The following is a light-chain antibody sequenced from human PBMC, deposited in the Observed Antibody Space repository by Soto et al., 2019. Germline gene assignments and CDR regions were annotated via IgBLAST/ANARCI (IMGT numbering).Light chain of an antibody. CDR1: SSDVGGYNY. CDR2: DVS. J-gene: IGLJ1*01. CDR3: CSYAGTYTSAV. Sequence: HSALTQPRSVSGSPGQSVTISCTGTSSDVGGYNYLSWYQQHPGRAPNLIIYDVSKRPSGVPDRFSGSKSGNSASLTISGLQADDEADYYCCSYAGTYTSAVFGTGTKATVL. V-gene: IGLV2-11*01.